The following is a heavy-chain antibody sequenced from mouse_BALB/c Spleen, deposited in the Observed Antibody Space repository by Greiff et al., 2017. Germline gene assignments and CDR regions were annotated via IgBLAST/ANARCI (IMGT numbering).Heavy chain of an antibody. CDR1: GFTFSSYA. V-gene: IGHV5-6-5*01. CDR2: ISSGGST. Sequence: EVQLVESGGGLVKPGGSLKLSCAASGFTFSSYAMSWVRQTPEKRLEWVASISSGGSTYYPDSVKGRFTISRDNARNLLYLQMSSLRSEDTAMYYCARRDYGNYEFAYWGQGTLVTVSA. D-gene: IGHD2-1*01. CDR3: ARRDYGNYEFAY. J-gene: IGHJ3*01.